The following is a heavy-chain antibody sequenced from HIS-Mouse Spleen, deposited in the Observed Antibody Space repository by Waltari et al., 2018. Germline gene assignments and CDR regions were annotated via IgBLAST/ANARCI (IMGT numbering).Heavy chain of an antibody. Sequence: QVQLVESGGGVVQPGRSLRLSGAPLGSPCLSYGMPWVRQATGKGLEWVAVIWYDGSNKYYADSVKGRFTISRDNSKNTLYLQMNSLRAEDTAVYYCARDYVGAAGQPPGYWGQGTLVTVSS. CDR2: IWYDGSNK. J-gene: IGHJ4*02. V-gene: IGHV3-33*01. D-gene: IGHD6-13*01. CDR3: ARDYVGAAGQPPGY. CDR1: GSPCLSYG.